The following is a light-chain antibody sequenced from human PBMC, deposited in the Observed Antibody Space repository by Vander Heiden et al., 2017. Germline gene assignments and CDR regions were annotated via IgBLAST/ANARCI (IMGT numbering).Light chain of an antibody. CDR2: GAS. V-gene: IGKV3-15*01. J-gene: IGKJ4*01. Sequence: PATLSVSAGETATLSCRASQSISNNVAWYQQKPGQAPRLLIYGASTRATGIAARFSGSGSGTEFTLTISSLQSEDFAVYYCQQYNNWPLTFGGGTKVEIK. CDR1: QSISNN. CDR3: QQYNNWPLT.